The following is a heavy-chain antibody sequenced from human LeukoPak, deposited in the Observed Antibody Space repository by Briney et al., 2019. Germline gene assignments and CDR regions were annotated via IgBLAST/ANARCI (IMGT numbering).Heavy chain of an antibody. V-gene: IGHV3-74*01. Sequence: PGGSMRLSCAAYGFTFSTYWMHWVRQAPGKGLVWVSRINTDGSSATYADSVKGRFTISRDNAKNTLYLQMNSLRAEDTAMYYCARDYGRSRDYGMDVWGQGTTVTVSS. J-gene: IGHJ6*02. CDR3: ARDYGRSRDYGMDV. CDR2: INTDGSSA. D-gene: IGHD3-10*01. CDR1: GFTFSTYW.